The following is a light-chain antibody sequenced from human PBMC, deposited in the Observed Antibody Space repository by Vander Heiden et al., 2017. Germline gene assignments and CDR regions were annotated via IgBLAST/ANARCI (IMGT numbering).Light chain of an antibody. Sequence: EFVLTQSPATLSLSPGERATLSCRASQSVSSYLAWYQQKPGQAPRLLIYDASNRATGIPARFSGSGSGTDFTLTISSLEPEDFAVYYCQQRSNWPPEGTFGQGTKVEIK. CDR2: DAS. CDR1: QSVSSY. J-gene: IGKJ1*01. V-gene: IGKV3-11*01. CDR3: QQRSNWPPEGT.